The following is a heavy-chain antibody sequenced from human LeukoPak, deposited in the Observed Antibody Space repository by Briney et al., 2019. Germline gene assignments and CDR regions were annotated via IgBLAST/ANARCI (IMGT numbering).Heavy chain of an antibody. D-gene: IGHD4-17*01. V-gene: IGHV4-38-2*01. CDR1: GYSISSGYY. CDR2: IYHSGST. J-gene: IGHJ4*02. Sequence: SETLSLTCGVSGYSISSGYYWGWIRQPPGKGLEWIGSIYHSGSTYYNPSLKSRVTISVDTSKNQFSLNLHAVTAADTAVYFCARLTTVPADYWGQGILVTVSS. CDR3: ARLTTVPADY.